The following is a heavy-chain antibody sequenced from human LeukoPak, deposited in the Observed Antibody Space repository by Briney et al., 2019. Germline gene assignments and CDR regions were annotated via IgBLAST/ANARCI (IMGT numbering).Heavy chain of an antibody. D-gene: IGHD6-13*01. V-gene: IGHV4-39*02. CDR3: AREYIAAAGTDAFDI. CDR2: IYYSGST. Sequence: SETLSLTCTVSGGSISSSSYYWGWIRQPPGKGLEWIGSIYYSGSTYYNPSLKSRVTISVDTSKNQFSLKLSSVTAADTAVYHCAREYIAAAGTDAFDIWGQGTMVTVSS. J-gene: IGHJ3*02. CDR1: GGSISSSSYY.